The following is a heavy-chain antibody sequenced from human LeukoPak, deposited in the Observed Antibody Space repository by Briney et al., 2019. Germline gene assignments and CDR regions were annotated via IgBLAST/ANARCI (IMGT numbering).Heavy chain of an antibody. CDR2: ISGSGGST. CDR1: GFTFSSYA. D-gene: IGHD2-15*01. CDR3: AKDKGMRYCSGGSCYSEPSNWFDP. V-gene: IGHV3-23*01. J-gene: IGHJ5*02. Sequence: GGSLRLSCAASGFTFSSYAMSWVRQAPGKGLEWVSAISGSGGSTYYADSVKGRFTISRDNSKNTLYLQMNSLRAEDTAVYYCAKDKGMRYCSGGSCYSEPSNWFDPWGQGTLDTVSS.